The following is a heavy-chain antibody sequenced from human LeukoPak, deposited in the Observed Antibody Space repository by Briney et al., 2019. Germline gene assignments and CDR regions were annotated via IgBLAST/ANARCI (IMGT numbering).Heavy chain of an antibody. Sequence: ASVKVSCKASGYPFTSYGISWVRQAPGQGLEWMGWISAYNGNTNYAQKLQGRVTMTTDTSTSTAYMELRSLRSDDTAVYYCARLRVWFGELPKEGYYFDYWGQGTLVTVSS. J-gene: IGHJ4*02. CDR2: ISAYNGNT. D-gene: IGHD3-10*01. V-gene: IGHV1-18*01. CDR3: ARLRVWFGELPKEGYYFDY. CDR1: GYPFTSYG.